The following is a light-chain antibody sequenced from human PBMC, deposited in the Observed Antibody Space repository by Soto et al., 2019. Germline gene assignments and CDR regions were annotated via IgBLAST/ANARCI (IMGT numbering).Light chain of an antibody. CDR2: GAS. J-gene: IGKJ3*01. CDR1: QSVSSSY. CDR3: QQYGSSRGFT. V-gene: IGKV3-20*01. Sequence: EIVLTQSPGTLSLSPGERATLSCRASQSVSSSYLAWYQQKPGQAPRLLIYGASGRATGIPDRFSGSGSGTDFTLTISRLEPEDFAVYYCQQYGSSRGFTFGPXT.